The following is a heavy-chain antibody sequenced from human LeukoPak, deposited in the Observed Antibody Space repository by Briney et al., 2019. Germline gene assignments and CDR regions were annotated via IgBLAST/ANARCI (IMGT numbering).Heavy chain of an antibody. V-gene: IGHV4-59*01. D-gene: IGHD4-11*01. J-gene: IGHJ6*03. CDR1: DDSITMYY. CDR3: ARGRVSSSTWYSTYYYFFYMDF. Sequence: SETLSLTCTVSDDSITMYYWTWIRQPPGKGLEWIGYVDHTGSTKFNPSLTGRVSTSRDTSNNFFSLRLRSVTAADTAVYFCARGRVSSSTWYSTYYYFFYMDFWGKGTTVTVSS. CDR2: VDHTGST.